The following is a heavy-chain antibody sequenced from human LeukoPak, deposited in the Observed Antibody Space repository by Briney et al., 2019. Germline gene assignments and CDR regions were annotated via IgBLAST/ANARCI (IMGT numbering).Heavy chain of an antibody. Sequence: PSETLSLTCAVYGGSFSGYYWSWIRQPPGKGLEWIGEINHSGSTNYNPSLKSRVTISVDTSKNQFSLKLSSVTAADTAVYYCARVRKSYSSSWFFDYWGQGTLVTVSS. CDR3: ARVRKSYSSSWFFDY. CDR2: INHSGST. V-gene: IGHV4-34*01. J-gene: IGHJ4*02. CDR1: GGSFSGYY. D-gene: IGHD6-13*01.